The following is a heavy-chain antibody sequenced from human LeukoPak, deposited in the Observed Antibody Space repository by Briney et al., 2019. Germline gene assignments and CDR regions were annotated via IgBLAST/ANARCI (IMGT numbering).Heavy chain of an antibody. J-gene: IGHJ4*02. V-gene: IGHV3-66*04. CDR3: ARHPTKWELRLSLDY. Sequence: PGGSLRLSCAASGFTVSSNYMSWVRQAPGKGLEWVSVIYSGGSTYYADSVKGRFTISRDNSKNTLYLQMNSLRAEDTAVYYCARHPTKWELRLSLDYWGREPWSPSPQ. CDR1: GFTVSSNY. D-gene: IGHD1-26*01. CDR2: IYSGGST.